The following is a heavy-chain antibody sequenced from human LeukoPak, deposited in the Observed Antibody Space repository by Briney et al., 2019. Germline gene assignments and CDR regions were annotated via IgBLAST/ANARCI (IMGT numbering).Heavy chain of an antibody. CDR2: ISSSSSYI. CDR3: ARDDEGAQLAFYYYYYYMDV. J-gene: IGHJ6*03. CDR1: GFTFSSYS. Sequence: GGSLRPSCAASGFTFSSYSMNWVRQAPGKGLEWVPSISSSSSYIYYADSVKGRFTISRDNAKNSLYLQMNSLRAEDTAVYYCARDDEGAQLAFYYYYYYMDVWGKGTTVTVSS. D-gene: IGHD6-13*01. V-gene: IGHV3-21*01.